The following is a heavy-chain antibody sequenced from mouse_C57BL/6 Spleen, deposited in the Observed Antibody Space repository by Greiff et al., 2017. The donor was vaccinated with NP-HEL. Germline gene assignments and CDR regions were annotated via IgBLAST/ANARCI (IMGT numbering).Heavy chain of an antibody. D-gene: IGHD1-1*01. V-gene: IGHV2-5*01. J-gene: IGHJ4*01. CDR2: IWRGGST. Sequence: VQRVESGPGLVQPSQSLSITCTVSGFSLTSYGVHWVRQSPGKGLEWLGVIWRGGSTDYNAAFMSRLSITKDNSKSQVFFKMNSLQAEDTAIYYCAKKGDYYGSSLYYYAMDYWGQGTSVTVSS. CDR3: AKKGDYYGSSLYYYAMDY. CDR1: GFSLTSYG.